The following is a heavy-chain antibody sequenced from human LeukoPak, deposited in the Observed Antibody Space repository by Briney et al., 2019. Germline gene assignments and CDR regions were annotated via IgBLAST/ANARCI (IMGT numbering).Heavy chain of an antibody. CDR3: ARGYGDYAY. CDR1: GVSISSYY. CDR2: IYYSGST. Sequence: SETLSLTCTVSGVSISSYYWSWIRQPPGKGLEWIGYIYYSGSTNYNPSLKSRVTISVDTSKNQFSLKLSSVTAADTAVYYCARGYGDYAYWGQGTLVTVSS. D-gene: IGHD4-17*01. V-gene: IGHV4-59*01. J-gene: IGHJ4*02.